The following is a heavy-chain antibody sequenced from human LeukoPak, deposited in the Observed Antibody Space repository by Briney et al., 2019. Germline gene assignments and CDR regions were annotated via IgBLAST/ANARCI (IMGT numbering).Heavy chain of an antibody. J-gene: IGHJ4*02. CDR2: IIPILGIA. D-gene: IGHD3-10*01. CDR3: AREARYYYGSGSISYYDY. CDR1: GGTFSSYT. Sequence: SVKVSCKASGGTFSSYTISWVRQAPGQGLEWMGRIIPILGIANYAQKFQGRVTITADKSTSTAYMELSSLRSEDTAVYYCAREARYYYGSGSISYYDYWGQGTLVTVSS. V-gene: IGHV1-69*04.